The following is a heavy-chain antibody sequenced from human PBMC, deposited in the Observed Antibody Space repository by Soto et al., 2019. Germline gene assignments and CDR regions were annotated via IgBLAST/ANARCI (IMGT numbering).Heavy chain of an antibody. D-gene: IGHD3-10*01. CDR2: IIPIFGTA. V-gene: IGHV1-69*13. CDR1: GGTFSSYA. CDR3: ARQEHGSGSYRDY. J-gene: IGHJ4*02. Sequence: SVKVSCKASGGTFSSYAISWVRQAPGQGLEWMGGIIPIFGTANYAQKFQGRVTITADESTSTAYMELSSLGSEDTAVYYCARQEHGSGSYRDYWGQGTLVTVSS.